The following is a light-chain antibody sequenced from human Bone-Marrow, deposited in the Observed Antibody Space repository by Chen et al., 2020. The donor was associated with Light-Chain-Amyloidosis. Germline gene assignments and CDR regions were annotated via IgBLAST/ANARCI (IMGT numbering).Light chain of an antibody. CDR3: QSYQGSSQGV. Sequence: LMLPHHPSVSESQDRPLTISCPRSSCSIATNYVHWYQQRPGRSPTTVIYEDDQRPSGVPDRFSGSSDRSSNSVSLSIAGPKAEDEADCYCQSYQGSSQGVFGGGTKLTVL. J-gene: IGLJ3*02. V-gene: IGLV6-57*01. CDR1: SCSIATNY. CDR2: EDD.